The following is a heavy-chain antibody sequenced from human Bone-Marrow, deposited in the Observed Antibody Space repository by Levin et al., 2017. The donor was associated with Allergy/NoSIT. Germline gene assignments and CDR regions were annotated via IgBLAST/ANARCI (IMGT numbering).Heavy chain of an antibody. CDR2: VYYSGST. CDR1: GCSLSSRSYY. CDR3: ASLRWYFDV. V-gene: IGHV4-39*01. Sequence: ESLKISCTVSGCSLSSRSYYWGWIRQPPGKGLEWIGSVYYSGSTYYNPSLKSRVTISVDTSKNQFSLKLRSVTGADTAVYYCASLRWYFDVWGRGTLVTVSS. J-gene: IGHJ2*01.